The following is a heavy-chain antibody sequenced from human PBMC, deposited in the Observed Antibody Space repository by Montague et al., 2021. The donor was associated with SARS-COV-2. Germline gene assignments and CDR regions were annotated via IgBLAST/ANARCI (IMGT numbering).Heavy chain of an antibody. CDR2: KYFMSKWNN. Sequence: CAISGDSVSIKSATGDWVKHTPSRGRDRLGRKYFMSKWNNDYAVSVRGRVTINPDTSKNQFSLQLNSVTPEDTAIYYCTSGREGNYNVMDVWGQGTTVTVSS. CDR1: GDSVSIKSAT. CDR3: TSGREGNYNVMDV. J-gene: IGHJ6*02. D-gene: IGHD1-1*01. V-gene: IGHV6-1*01.